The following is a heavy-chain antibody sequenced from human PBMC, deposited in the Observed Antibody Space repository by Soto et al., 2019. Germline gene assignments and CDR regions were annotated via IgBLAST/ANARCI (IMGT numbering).Heavy chain of an antibody. Sequence: QVQLVQSGAEVKKPGASVRVSCKTSGYTSINYGITWVRQAPGQGLEWMGWLSAYNGDTSSSEKLQDRFTMTTDTSTNTVYMDLRSLRSDDTAVYYCARWSAIVGGAEALDIWGQGTMVIVSS. V-gene: IGHV1-18*01. CDR3: ARWSAIVGGAEALDI. D-gene: IGHD1-26*01. CDR2: LSAYNGDT. CDR1: GYTSINYG. J-gene: IGHJ3*02.